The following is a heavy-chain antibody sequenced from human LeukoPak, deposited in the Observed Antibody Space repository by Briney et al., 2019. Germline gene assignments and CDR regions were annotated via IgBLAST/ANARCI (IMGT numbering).Heavy chain of an antibody. J-gene: IGHJ6*02. Sequence: VASVKVSCKASGYTFTSYYMHWVRQAPGQGLEWMGIINPSGGSTSYAQKFQGRVTMTRDTSTSTAYMELRSLRSDDTAVYYCARAHCSSTSCYVYGMDVWGQGTTVTVSS. D-gene: IGHD2-2*01. CDR2: INPSGGST. CDR3: ARAHCSSTSCYVYGMDV. V-gene: IGHV1-46*01. CDR1: GYTFTSYY.